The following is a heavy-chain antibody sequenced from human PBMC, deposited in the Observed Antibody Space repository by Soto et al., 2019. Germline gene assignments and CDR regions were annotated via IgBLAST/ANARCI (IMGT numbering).Heavy chain of an antibody. D-gene: IGHD3-9*01. CDR1: GFTFSSYA. Sequence: GGSLRLSCAASGFTFSSYAMSWVRQAPGKGLERVSANSDSGGSTYYADSVKGRFTISRDNSKNTLYLQMNSLRAEDTAVYYCAKTIPYYDILTGYYVDDRAYYYGMDVWGQGTTVTVSS. J-gene: IGHJ6*02. V-gene: IGHV3-23*01. CDR2: NSDSGGST. CDR3: AKTIPYYDILTGYYVDDRAYYYGMDV.